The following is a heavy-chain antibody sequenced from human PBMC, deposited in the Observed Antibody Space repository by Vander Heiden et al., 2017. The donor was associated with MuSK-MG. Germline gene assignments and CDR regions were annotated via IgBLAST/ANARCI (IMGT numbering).Heavy chain of an antibody. CDR2: IYYSGST. CDR3: ARETGTTLIDY. CDR1: GGSISSYY. D-gene: IGHD1-1*01. V-gene: IGHV4-59*08. J-gene: IGHJ4*01. Sequence: QVQLQESGPGLVKPSETLSLTCTVSGGSISSYYWSWIRQPPGKGLEWIGYIYYSGSTNYNPSLKSRVTISVDTSKNQFSLKLRSVTAADTAVYYCARETGTTLIDYWGHGPLVTVSS.